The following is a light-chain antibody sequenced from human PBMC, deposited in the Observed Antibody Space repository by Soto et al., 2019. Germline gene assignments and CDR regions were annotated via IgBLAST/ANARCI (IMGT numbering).Light chain of an antibody. J-gene: IGKJ1*01. CDR2: KAS. CDR3: QQYNSYWT. Sequence: DIQMTQSPSTLSASVGDRVTITCRASQSIRSWLAWYQQKPVKAPKLLISKASSLESGVPSRFRGNGSGTEFTLTISSLQPDYFSTYYCQQYNSYWTFGQGTKVEIK. V-gene: IGKV1-5*03. CDR1: QSIRSW.